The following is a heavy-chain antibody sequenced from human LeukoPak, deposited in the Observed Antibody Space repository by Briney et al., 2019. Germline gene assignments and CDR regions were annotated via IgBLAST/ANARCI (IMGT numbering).Heavy chain of an antibody. CDR1: GGSISSYY. CDR2: IYYSGST. J-gene: IGHJ4*02. CDR3: ARSPDYGEPFDY. Sequence: PSETLSLTCTVSGGSISSYYWSWIRQPPGKGLEWIGYIYYSGSTNYNPSLKSRVTISVDTSKNQFSLKLSSVTAADTAVYYCARSPDYGEPFDYWGQGTLVTVSS. D-gene: IGHD4-17*01. V-gene: IGHV4-59*01.